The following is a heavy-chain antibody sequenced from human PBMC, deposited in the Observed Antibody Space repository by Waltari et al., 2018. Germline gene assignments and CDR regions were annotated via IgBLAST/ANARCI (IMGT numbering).Heavy chain of an antibody. Sequence: QVQLVESGGGVVQPGESLRLPCAASGFTFSTSGLHWGRQAPGKGVEWVAYIRSDGSNINYADSVKGRFTISRDNSKNTLYLQMNSLRAEDTAVYYCATYSASRGFNYWGQGTLVTVSS. CDR2: IRSDGSNI. J-gene: IGHJ4*02. V-gene: IGHV3-30*02. CDR1: GFTFSTSG. D-gene: IGHD6-13*01. CDR3: ATYSASRGFNY.